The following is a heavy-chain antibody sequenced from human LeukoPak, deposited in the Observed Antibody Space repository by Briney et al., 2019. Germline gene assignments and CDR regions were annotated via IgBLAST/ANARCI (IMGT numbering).Heavy chain of an antibody. Sequence: SETLSLTCTVSGASISNPSYYWGWIRQPPGKGLDWIGSVHYSGGSFYNPSLRSRVTISLDMSNNQFSLKLPSVTAADTAFYFCARERAQVAGTGLDYIDHWGQGTRVTVSS. CDR2: VHYSGGS. D-gene: IGHD6-13*01. CDR1: GASISNPSYY. CDR3: ARERAQVAGTGLDYIDH. V-gene: IGHV4-39*07. J-gene: IGHJ4*02.